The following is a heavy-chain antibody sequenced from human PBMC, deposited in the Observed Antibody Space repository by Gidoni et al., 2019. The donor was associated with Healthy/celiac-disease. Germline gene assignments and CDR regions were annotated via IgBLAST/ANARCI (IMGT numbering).Heavy chain of an antibody. D-gene: IGHD4-4*01. V-gene: IGHV5-51*01. J-gene: IGHJ6*02. CDR3: ERHGVCNYSNEGGCYYYGMDV. Sequence: VQLVQSGAAVKTPGESLMISCSASGSTFTSYCIGWVRQMPGKGLQWMGIIYPGDSDTRYSPFFQGQVTISADKSISTAYLQWSSLKASDTAMYYCERHGVCNYSNEGGCYYYGMDVWGQGTKVTVSS. CDR2: IYPGDSDT. CDR1: GSTFTSYC.